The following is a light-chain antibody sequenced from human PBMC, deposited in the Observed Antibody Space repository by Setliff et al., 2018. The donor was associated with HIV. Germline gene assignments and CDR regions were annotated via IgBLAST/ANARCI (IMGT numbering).Light chain of an antibody. CDR2: RNN. CDR3: AAWDDSLSVPWV. Sequence: QSVLTQPPSASGTPGQRVTISCSGSSSNIGSNYVYWYQQLPGTAPKLIIYRNNQRPSGVPDRFSGSKSGTSASLAISGLRSEDEADYYCAAWDDSLSVPWVFGGGTQLTVL. CDR1: SSNIGSNY. J-gene: IGLJ3*02. V-gene: IGLV1-47*01.